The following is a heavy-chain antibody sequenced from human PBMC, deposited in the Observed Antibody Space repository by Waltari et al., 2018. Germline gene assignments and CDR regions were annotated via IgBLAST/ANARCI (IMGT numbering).Heavy chain of an antibody. J-gene: IGHJ4*02. CDR3: ARHMGDRITIFGVAGRGFDY. D-gene: IGHD3-3*01. V-gene: IGHV4-34*01. CDR2: INRSGST. Sequence: QVQLQQWGAGLLMPSETLSLTCPGYAGSFSVYYSCSTRLPPGKGLEWVGGINRSGSTNYSPSLKGRVTISVDTSTDQFSLKLSSVTAADTAVYYWARHMGDRITIFGVAGRGFDYWGQGTLVTVSS. CDR1: AGSFSVYY.